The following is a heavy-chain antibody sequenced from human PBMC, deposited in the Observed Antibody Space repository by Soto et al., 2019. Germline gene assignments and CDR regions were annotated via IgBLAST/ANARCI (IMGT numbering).Heavy chain of an antibody. CDR2: INPSGGST. Sequence: ASVKVSCKASGYTITSYYMHWVRQAPGQGLEWMGIINPSGGSTGYAQKFQGRATMSRDTSTSTVYMELSSLRSEDTAVYYCARDRSDDKVWGSYSLGHGAFGIWGQGTMVTVSS. CDR3: ARDRSDDKVWGSYSLGHGAFGI. CDR1: GYTITSYY. J-gene: IGHJ3*02. D-gene: IGHD3-16*01. V-gene: IGHV1-46*01.